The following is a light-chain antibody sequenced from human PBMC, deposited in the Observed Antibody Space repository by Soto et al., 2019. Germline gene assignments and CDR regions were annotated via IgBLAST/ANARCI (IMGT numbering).Light chain of an antibody. CDR2: GAS. Sequence: EIAMTQPPATLSVSPGGRATLSCRASQSISDTSAWYQQKPGPAPRLLIHGASTRAPGFPARFSGSGSGTDFTLTISSLQSEDFAVYYCQQYDNWPWTFGQGTKVDIK. V-gene: IGKV3-15*01. CDR1: QSISDT. CDR3: QQYDNWPWT. J-gene: IGKJ1*01.